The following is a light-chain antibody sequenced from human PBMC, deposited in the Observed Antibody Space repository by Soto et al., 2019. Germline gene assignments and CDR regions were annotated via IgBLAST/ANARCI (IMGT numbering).Light chain of an antibody. CDR3: QQYATSPPMYT. J-gene: IGKJ2*01. Sequence: EIVLTQAPGTLSLSPGERATLSCRASQSVTSGYLGWYQQKPGQAPRLLIYGASSRATGISDRFSGSGSGTDFTLTISRLEPEEFAVYYCQQYATSPPMYTFGQGTKVEIK. CDR2: GAS. V-gene: IGKV3-20*01. CDR1: QSVTSGY.